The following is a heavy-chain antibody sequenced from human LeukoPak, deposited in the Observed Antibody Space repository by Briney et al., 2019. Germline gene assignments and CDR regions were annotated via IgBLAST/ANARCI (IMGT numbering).Heavy chain of an antibody. CDR2: ISAYNGNT. CDR1: GYTFTSYG. D-gene: IGHD6-6*01. J-gene: IGHJ1*01. V-gene: IGHV1-18*01. CDR3: AREGYSSSSNTAEYFQH. Sequence: ASVKVSCKASGYTFTSYGISWVRQAPGQGLEWMGWISAYNGNTNYAQKLQGRVTMTTDTSTSTAYMELRSLRSDDTAVYYCAREGYSSSSNTAEYFQHWGQGTLVTVSS.